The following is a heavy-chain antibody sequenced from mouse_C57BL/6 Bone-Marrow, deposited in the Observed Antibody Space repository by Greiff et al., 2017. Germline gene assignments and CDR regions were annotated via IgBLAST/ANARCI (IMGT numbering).Heavy chain of an antibody. CDR3: ARAGDYYGSSPWCFDV. D-gene: IGHD1-1*01. J-gene: IGHJ1*03. Sequence: VQLQQPGAELVKPGASVKLSCKASGYTFTSYWMHWVKQRPGRGLEWIGRIDPNSGGTKYNEKFKSKATLTVDKPSSTAYMQLSSLTSEVSAVYYWARAGDYYGSSPWCFDVWGTGTTVTVSS. CDR2: IDPNSGGT. CDR1: GYTFTSYW. V-gene: IGHV1-72*01.